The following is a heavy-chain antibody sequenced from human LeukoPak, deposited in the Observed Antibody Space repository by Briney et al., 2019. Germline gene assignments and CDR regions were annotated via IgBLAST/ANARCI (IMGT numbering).Heavy chain of an antibody. Sequence: ASVKVSCKASGYTFTSYGISWVRQAPGQGLEWMGWISAYNGNTNYAQKLQGRVTMTTDTSTSTAYMELSSLRSEDTAVYYCARDLIAAAGHGFDPWGQGTLVTVSS. V-gene: IGHV1-18*01. D-gene: IGHD6-13*01. CDR3: ARDLIAAAGHGFDP. CDR2: ISAYNGNT. CDR1: GYTFTSYG. J-gene: IGHJ5*02.